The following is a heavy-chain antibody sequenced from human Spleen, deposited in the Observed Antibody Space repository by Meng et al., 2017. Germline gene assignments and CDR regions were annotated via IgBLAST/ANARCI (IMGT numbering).Heavy chain of an antibody. V-gene: IGHV4-31*03. Sequence: SETLSLTCTVSGGSISTGGYYWNWIRHHPGKGLEWIGYIYYSGSTFYNPSLKSRVTMSVDTSKNQFALQLTSVTAADTAVYYCARGGSGNYWVYFDHWGQGMLVTVSS. J-gene: IGHJ4*02. CDR2: IYYSGST. CDR3: ARGGSGNYWVYFDH. CDR1: GGSISTGGYY. D-gene: IGHD3-10*01.